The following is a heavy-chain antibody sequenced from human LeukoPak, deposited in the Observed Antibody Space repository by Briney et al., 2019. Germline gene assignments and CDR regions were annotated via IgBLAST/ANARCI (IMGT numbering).Heavy chain of an antibody. J-gene: IGHJ6*02. V-gene: IGHV3-33*06. CDR2: IWYDGSNK. D-gene: IGHD3-10*01. Sequence: GGSLRLSCAASGFTFSNYGMHWVRQAPGKGLEWVAVIWYDGSNKYYADSVKGRFSISRDNSKNTLYLQMSSLRDEDTAVYYCAKNYESGRGVPYGMDVWGQGTTVTVSS. CDR1: GFTFSNYG. CDR3: AKNYESGRGVPYGMDV.